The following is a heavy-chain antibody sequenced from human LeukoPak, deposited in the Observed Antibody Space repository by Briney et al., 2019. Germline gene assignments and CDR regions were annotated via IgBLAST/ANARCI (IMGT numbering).Heavy chain of an antibody. J-gene: IGHJ6*03. CDR1: GYTFTSYD. Sequence: ASVKVSCKASGYTFTSYDINWVRQATGQGLGWMGWMNPNSGNTGYAQKFQGRVTITRNTSISTAYMELSNLRSEDTAVYYCARGPIFRQVPAAYDYYYYYMDVWGKGTTVTVSS. D-gene: IGHD2-2*01. CDR2: MNPNSGNT. CDR3: ARGPIFRQVPAAYDYYYYYMDV. V-gene: IGHV1-8*03.